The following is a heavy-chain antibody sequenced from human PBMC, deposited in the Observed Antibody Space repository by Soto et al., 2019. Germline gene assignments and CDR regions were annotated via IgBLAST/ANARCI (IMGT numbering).Heavy chain of an antibody. CDR2: TWYDGSNK. V-gene: IGHV3-33*01. CDR3: AREVSLTGYYLGGGYGMDV. J-gene: IGHJ6*02. D-gene: IGHD3-9*01. Sequence: QVQLVESGGGVVQPGRSLRLSCAASGFTFSSYGMHWVRQAPGKGLEWVAVTWYDGSNKYYADSVKGRFTISRDNSKNTLYLQMNSLRAEDTAVYYCAREVSLTGYYLGGGYGMDVWGQGTTVTVSS. CDR1: GFTFSSYG.